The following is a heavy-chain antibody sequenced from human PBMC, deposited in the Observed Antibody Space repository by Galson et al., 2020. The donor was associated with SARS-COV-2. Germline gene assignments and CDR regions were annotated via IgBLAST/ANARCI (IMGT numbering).Heavy chain of an antibody. CDR2: IDSSSSAK. D-gene: IGHD5-12*01. Sequence: GESLQISCAVSGFTFSNFPMIWVRQAPGKGLESVSYIDSSSSAKHYVDSVEGRFTISRDNAKNSLYLQMNSLRDEDTAVYYCARVWPGYSGYDWGGQGTPVTVSS. CDR3: ARVWPGYSGYDW. CDR1: GFTFSNFP. J-gene: IGHJ4*02. V-gene: IGHV3-48*02.